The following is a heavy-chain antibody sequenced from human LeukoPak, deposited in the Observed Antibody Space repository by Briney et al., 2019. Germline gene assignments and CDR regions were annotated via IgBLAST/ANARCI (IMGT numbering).Heavy chain of an antibody. D-gene: IGHD2-8*02. CDR2: INPSGGTT. CDR1: GYTFTNYY. J-gene: IGHJ5*02. Sequence: GASVKVSCKASGYTFTNYYIHWVRQAPGQGLEWMGLINPSGGTTNCAQTFQDRVTMTRDMSTSTDYLELSSLRSEDTAVYYCARDNSVRDEAWCFNPWGQGTLVTVSS. V-gene: IGHV1-46*01. CDR3: ARDNSVRDEAWCFNP.